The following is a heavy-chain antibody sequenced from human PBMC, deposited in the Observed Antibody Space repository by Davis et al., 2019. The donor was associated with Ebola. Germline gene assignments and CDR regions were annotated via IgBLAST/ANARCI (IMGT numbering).Heavy chain of an antibody. D-gene: IGHD4-17*01. CDR3: AKDSLEVTTAYYYYGMDV. V-gene: IGHV3-30*18. CDR2: TSYDGSNK. CDR1: GFTFSSYG. J-gene: IGHJ6*02. Sequence: GGSLRLSCAASGFTFSSYGMHWVRQAPGKGLEWVAVTSYDGSNKYYADSVKGRFTISRDNSKNTLYLQMNSLRAEDTAVYYCAKDSLEVTTAYYYYGMDVWGQGTTVTVSS.